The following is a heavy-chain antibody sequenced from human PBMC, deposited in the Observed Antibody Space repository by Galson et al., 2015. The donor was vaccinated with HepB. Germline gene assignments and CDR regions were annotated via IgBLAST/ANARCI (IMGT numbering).Heavy chain of an antibody. J-gene: IGHJ6*03. CDR1: GYTFSAYS. CDR2: ISISGNDI. CDR3: ARGTPFHGDFPHYYMDV. D-gene: IGHD4-17*01. Sequence: SLRLSCAASGYTFSAYSMFWVRQAPGKGLEWVSFISISGNDIYYADSLKGRFTISRDNAKNSVYLQMNSLRADDTAVYYCARGTPFHGDFPHYYMDVWGKGTTVTVSS. V-gene: IGHV3-21*01.